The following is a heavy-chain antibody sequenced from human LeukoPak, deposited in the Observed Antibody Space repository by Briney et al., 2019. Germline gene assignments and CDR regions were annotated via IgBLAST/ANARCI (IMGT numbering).Heavy chain of an antibody. J-gene: IGHJ3*01. D-gene: IGHD6-13*01. CDR1: GFILSSYG. CDR2: IWYDGGNK. CDR3: ARAAGAGSDAFAF. Sequence: GGSLRLSCAASGFILSSYGMHWVRQAPGKGLEWVATIWYDGGNKYYADSVKGRLTISRDNSKNTMYLQMSSLRAEDTAVYYCARAAGAGSDAFAFWGQGTMVTVSS. V-gene: IGHV3-33*01.